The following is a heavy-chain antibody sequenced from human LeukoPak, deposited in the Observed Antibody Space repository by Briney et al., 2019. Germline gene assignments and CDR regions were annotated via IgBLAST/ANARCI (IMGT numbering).Heavy chain of an antibody. CDR3: AKAGSGYDYRLDY. V-gene: IGHV3-23*01. D-gene: IGHD5-12*01. CDR2: ISGSGGST. Sequence: PGRSLRLSCAASGFTFSSYAMSWVRQAPGKGLEWVSAISGSGGSTYYADSVKGRFTISRDNSKNTLYLQMNSLRAEDTAVYYCAKAGSGYDYRLDYWGQGTLVTVSS. J-gene: IGHJ4*02. CDR1: GFTFSSYA.